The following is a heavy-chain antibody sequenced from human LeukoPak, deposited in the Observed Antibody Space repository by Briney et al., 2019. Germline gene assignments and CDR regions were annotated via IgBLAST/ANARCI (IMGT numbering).Heavy chain of an antibody. CDR2: IYYNGNT. CDR3: ARDLSSGSFSWYRNGWFDP. Sequence: SETLSLTCTVSGGSISSSSYYWGWIRQPPGKGLEWIGSIYYNGNTYYNPSLKSRVTISVDTSKNQFSLKLSSVTAADTAVYYCARDLSSGSFSWYRNGWFDPWGQGTLVTVSS. V-gene: IGHV4-39*07. D-gene: IGHD6-13*01. J-gene: IGHJ5*02. CDR1: GGSISSSSYY.